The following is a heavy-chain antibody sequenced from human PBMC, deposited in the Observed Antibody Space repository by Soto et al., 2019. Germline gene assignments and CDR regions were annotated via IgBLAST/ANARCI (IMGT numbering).Heavy chain of an antibody. D-gene: IGHD4-4*01. Sequence: GGSLRLSCAASGFTFSSYGMHWVRQAPGKGLEWVAVIWYDGSNKYYADSVKGRFTISRDNSKNTLYLQMNSLRAEDTAVYYCARDDYSQFIPYYYYGMDVWGQGTTVTVSS. V-gene: IGHV3-33*01. CDR1: GFTFSSYG. J-gene: IGHJ6*02. CDR2: IWYDGSNK. CDR3: ARDDYSQFIPYYYYGMDV.